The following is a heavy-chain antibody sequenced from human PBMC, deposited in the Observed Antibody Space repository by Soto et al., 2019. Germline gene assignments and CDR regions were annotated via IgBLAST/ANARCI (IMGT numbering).Heavy chain of an antibody. CDR3: AKNGQPPYYYYGLDV. D-gene: IGHD2-8*01. Sequence: QGHLVQSGAEVKKPGASVKVSCKASGYTFTRYGISWVRQAPGQGLEWMGWISGYNGDTNYAQNLQGRGIMTIDTSTRSAYMELTSLTSDDTAVYYCAKNGQPPYYYYGLDVWGQGTTVTVSS. J-gene: IGHJ6*02. V-gene: IGHV1-18*01. CDR1: GYTFTRYG. CDR2: ISGYNGDT.